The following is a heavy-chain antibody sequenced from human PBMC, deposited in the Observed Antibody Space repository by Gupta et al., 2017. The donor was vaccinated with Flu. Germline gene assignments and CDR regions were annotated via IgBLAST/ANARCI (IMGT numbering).Heavy chain of an antibody. CDR3: ARDRGRGYSGYDRYYYYGMDV. V-gene: IGHV1-69*17. J-gene: IGHJ6*02. CDR2: IIPICGIA. Sequence: GQLVQSGAEETTPGPSVKVSCKASGGTCSSYAISWVRQAPGHGLKGLGGIIPICGIANYAQKYQGRVTITADKSTSTAYMELSSLRSEDTAVYYCARDRGRGYSGYDRYYYYGMDVWGQGTTVTVSS. CDR1: GGTCSSYA. D-gene: IGHD5-12*01.